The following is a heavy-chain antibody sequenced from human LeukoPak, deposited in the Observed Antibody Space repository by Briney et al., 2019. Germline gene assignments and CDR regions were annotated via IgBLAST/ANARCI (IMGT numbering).Heavy chain of an antibody. V-gene: IGHV3-53*01. CDR3: AKPLSAASGTDFDY. J-gene: IGHJ4*02. Sequence: GGSLRLSCAASGFTVSNKYMSWVRQAPGEGLEWVSVIYAGGTTYYTESVKGRFTISRDNSKNTLYLQMNSLRAEDTAVYYCAKPLSAASGTDFDYWGQGTLVTVSS. CDR2: IYAGGTT. D-gene: IGHD6-13*01. CDR1: GFTVSNKY.